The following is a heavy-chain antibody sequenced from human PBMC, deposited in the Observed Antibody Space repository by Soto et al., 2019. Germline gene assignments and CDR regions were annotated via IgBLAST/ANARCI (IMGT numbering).Heavy chain of an antibody. CDR2: TYYRSKWYS. CDR1: GDSVSSTSAA. CDR3: ARGSYNGCWV. J-gene: IGHJ4*02. D-gene: IGHD1-20*01. V-gene: IGHV6-1*01. Sequence: SQTLSLTCAISGDSVSSTSAAWSWIRQSPSRGLEWLGRTYYRSKWYSDYAVAAKSRITINPDTAKNQFSLQLNSVTPEDTAGYSCARGSYNGCWVWGQGNRVTISS.